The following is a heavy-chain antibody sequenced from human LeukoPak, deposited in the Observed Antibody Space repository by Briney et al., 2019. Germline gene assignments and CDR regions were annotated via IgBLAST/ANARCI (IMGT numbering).Heavy chain of an antibody. V-gene: IGHV3-74*01. CDR2: INSDGSRT. D-gene: IGHD6-19*01. Sequence: TGGSLRHSCAASGFTLSRYWMHWVRPAPGRGRVWVSRINSDGSRTTYADSVKGRFTISRDNAKSTLYLQMNSLRADDTALYYCARVPITLAGTKDAKYFQQGGKGTLVTVSS. CDR3: ARVPITLAGTKDAKYFQQ. J-gene: IGHJ1*01. CDR1: GFTLSRYW.